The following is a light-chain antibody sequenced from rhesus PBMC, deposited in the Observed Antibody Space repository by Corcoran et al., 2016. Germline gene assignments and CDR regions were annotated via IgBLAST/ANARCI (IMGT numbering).Light chain of an antibody. J-gene: IGKJ1*01. Sequence: DIQMTQSPSSLSASVGDKVTITCRASQGINSWLAWYQQKPGKAPKVLIYAASSLQSGVPSRVSGSGSGTDYTLTISSLQPEDFATYYCPQGYNTPPWTFGQGTKVDIK. CDR2: AAS. V-gene: IGKV1-18*01. CDR3: PQGYNTPPWT. CDR1: QGINSW.